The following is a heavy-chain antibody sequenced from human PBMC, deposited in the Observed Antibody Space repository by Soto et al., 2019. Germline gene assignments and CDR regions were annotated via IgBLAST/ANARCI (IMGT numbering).Heavy chain of an antibody. CDR1: GFTFSSYG. CDR3: ARGPKAGYTAMVYFDY. Sequence: GGSLRLSCAASGFTFSSYGMHWVRQAPGKGLEWVAVIWYDGSNKYYADSVKGRFTISRDNSKNTLYLQMNSLRAEETAVYYCARGPKAGYTAMVYFDYWGQGTLVTVSS. V-gene: IGHV3-33*01. D-gene: IGHD5-18*01. CDR2: IWYDGSNK. J-gene: IGHJ4*02.